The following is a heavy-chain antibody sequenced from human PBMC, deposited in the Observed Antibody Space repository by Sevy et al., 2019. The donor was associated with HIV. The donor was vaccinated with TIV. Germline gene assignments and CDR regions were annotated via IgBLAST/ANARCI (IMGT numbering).Heavy chain of an antibody. V-gene: IGHV3-20*04. Sequence: GGSLRLSCAASGFTFDDYGMSWVRQAPGKGLEWVSGINWNGGSTGYADSVKGRFTISRDNAKNSLYLQVNSMRAEDTALYYCARHGYGYGYHALLDYYCGMDVWGQGTTVTVSS. CDR1: GFTFDDYG. CDR3: ARHGYGYGYHALLDYYCGMDV. J-gene: IGHJ6*02. CDR2: INWNGGST. D-gene: IGHD5-18*01.